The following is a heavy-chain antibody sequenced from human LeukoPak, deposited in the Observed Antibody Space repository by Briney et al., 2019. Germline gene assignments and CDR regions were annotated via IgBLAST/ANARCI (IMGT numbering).Heavy chain of an antibody. CDR3: AKDLLSIVVVPAAGSLDY. V-gene: IGHV3-74*01. Sequence: GGSLRLSCAASGFTFSSYWMYWVRQAPGKGLVWVSRINSDAKTTNYADSVKGRFTISRDNSKNTLYLQMNSLRAEDTAVYYCAKDLLSIVVVPAAGSLDYWGQGTLVTVSS. CDR1: GFTFSSYW. D-gene: IGHD2-2*01. J-gene: IGHJ4*02. CDR2: INSDAKTT.